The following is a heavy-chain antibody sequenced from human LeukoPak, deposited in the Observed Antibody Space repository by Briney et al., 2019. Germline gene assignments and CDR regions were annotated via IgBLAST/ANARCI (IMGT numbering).Heavy chain of an antibody. V-gene: IGHV4-38-2*02. CDR2: IYHSGSS. Sequence: SETLSLTCTVSGYSISSGHYWGWIRQPPGKGLEWIGSIYHSGSSYYNPSLKSRVTISVDTSKNRFSLKLSSVTAADTAVYYCVSDYVRWGQGTLVTVSS. J-gene: IGHJ4*02. D-gene: IGHD3-10*02. CDR3: VSDYVR. CDR1: GYSISSGHY.